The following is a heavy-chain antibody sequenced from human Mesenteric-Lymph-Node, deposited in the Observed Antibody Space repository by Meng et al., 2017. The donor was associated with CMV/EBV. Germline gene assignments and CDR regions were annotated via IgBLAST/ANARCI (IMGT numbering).Heavy chain of an antibody. Sequence: SCSASGLSFSNYAFHWVRQAPGKGLEWVTLISYAGTHQYYADSVRGRFTVSRDNSKNTLFLQMTSLRPEDTAIYYCARARSSLRLANWGQGTLVTVSS. CDR2: ISYAGTHQ. CDR3: ARARSSLRLAN. D-gene: IGHD3-16*01. V-gene: IGHV3-30-3*01. CDR1: GLSFSNYA. J-gene: IGHJ4*02.